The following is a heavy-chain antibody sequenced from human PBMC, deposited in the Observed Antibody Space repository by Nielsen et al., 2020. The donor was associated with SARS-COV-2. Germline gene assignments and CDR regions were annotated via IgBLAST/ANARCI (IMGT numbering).Heavy chain of an antibody. J-gene: IGHJ4*02. V-gene: IGHV1-3*01. Sequence: ASVKVSCKASGYTFISYSMHWVRQAPGQRLEWMGWINAGNANTKYSQKFQGRVTITRDTSASTAYMELSSLRSEDTAVYYCARDGAYCGGDCYPYYFDYWGQGTLVTVSS. CDR3: ARDGAYCGGDCYPYYFDY. CDR2: INAGNANT. CDR1: GYTFISYS. D-gene: IGHD2-21*02.